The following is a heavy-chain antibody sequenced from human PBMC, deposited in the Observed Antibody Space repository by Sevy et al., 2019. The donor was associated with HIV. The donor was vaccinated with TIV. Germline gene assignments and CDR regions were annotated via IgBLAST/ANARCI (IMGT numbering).Heavy chain of an antibody. CDR2: IKVDGSEK. CDR3: ARDCNRPSCLWGLDV. Sequence: GGSLRLSCVASGFTFSSYWMTWVRQAPGKGLEWVANIKVDGSEKYYVDSVKGRFTISRENAKDSLYLQMNSLRAEDTAVYYCARDCNRPSCLWGLDVWGKGTTVTVSS. J-gene: IGHJ6*04. CDR1: GFTFSSYW. V-gene: IGHV3-7*03. D-gene: IGHD2-2*01.